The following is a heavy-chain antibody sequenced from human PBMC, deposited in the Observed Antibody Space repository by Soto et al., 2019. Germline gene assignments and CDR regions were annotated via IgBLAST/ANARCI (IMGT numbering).Heavy chain of an antibody. CDR2: IYYSGST. CDR1: GGSISSYY. CDR3: ARGKISSSWYKWQQTNWFDP. V-gene: IGHV4-59*01. J-gene: IGHJ5*02. D-gene: IGHD6-13*01. Sequence: PSETLPLTCTVSGGSISSYYWSWIRQPPGKGLEWIGYIYYSGSTNYNPSLKSRVTISVDTSKNQFSLKLSSVTAADTAVYYCARGKISSSWYKWQQTNWFDPWGQGTLVTVSS.